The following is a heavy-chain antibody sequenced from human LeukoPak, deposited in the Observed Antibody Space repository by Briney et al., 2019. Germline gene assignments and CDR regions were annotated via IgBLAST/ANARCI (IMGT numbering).Heavy chain of an antibody. D-gene: IGHD2-2*02. V-gene: IGHV1-69*02. J-gene: IGHJ5*02. CDR1: GGTFSSYT. CDR3: AGSEYPNGGLNWFDP. CDR2: IIPILGIA. Sequence: ASVKVSCKASGGTFSSYTISWVRQAPGRGLEWMGRIIPILGIANYAQKFQGRVTITADKSTSTAYMELSSLRSEDTAVYYCAGSEYPNGGLNWFDPWGQGTLDTVSS.